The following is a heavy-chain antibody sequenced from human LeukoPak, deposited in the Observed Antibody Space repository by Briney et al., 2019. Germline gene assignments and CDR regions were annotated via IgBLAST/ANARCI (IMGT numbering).Heavy chain of an antibody. D-gene: IGHD6-19*01. CDR1: GYTFIDYY. Sequence: ASVTVSCKASGYTFIDYYMHWVRQAPGQAPGQGLEWMGWIHPNSCGTNYAQKFQGRVTMTRDTSISTAYMELSRLSSDDTAVYYCARLAVGNDAWGQGTLVTVSS. V-gene: IGHV1-2*02. CDR3: ARLAVGNDA. CDR2: IHPNSCGT. J-gene: IGHJ4*02.